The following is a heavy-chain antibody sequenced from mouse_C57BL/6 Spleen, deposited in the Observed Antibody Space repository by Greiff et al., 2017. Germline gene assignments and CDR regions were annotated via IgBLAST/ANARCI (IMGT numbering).Heavy chain of an antibody. J-gene: IGHJ3*01. CDR3: TTGGILAY. D-gene: IGHD1-1*02. CDR1: GFNIKDDY. V-gene: IGHV14-4*01. CDR2: IDPENGDT. Sequence: VHVKQSGAELVRPGASVKLSCTASGFNIKDDYMHWVKQRPEQGLEWIGWIDPENGDTEYASKFQGKATITADTSYNTAYLQRSSLTSEDTAVYYCTTGGILAYWGQGTLVTVSA.